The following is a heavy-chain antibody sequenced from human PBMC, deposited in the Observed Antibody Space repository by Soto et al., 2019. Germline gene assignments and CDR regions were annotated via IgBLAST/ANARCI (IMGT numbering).Heavy chain of an antibody. CDR2: ISYDGSNK. CDR1: GFTFSSYA. D-gene: IGHD5-18*01. Sequence: QVQLVESGGGVVQPGRSLRLSCAASGFTFSSYAMHWVRQAPGKGLEWVAVISYDGSNKYYADSVKGRFTISRDNSKNXLYLQMNSQRAEDTAVYYCARGNTWIQLWLYYFDYWGQGTLVTVSS. V-gene: IGHV3-30-3*01. CDR3: ARGNTWIQLWLYYFDY. J-gene: IGHJ4*02.